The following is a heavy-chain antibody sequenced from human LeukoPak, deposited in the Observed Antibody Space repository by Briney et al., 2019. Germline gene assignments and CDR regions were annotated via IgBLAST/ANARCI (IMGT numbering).Heavy chain of an antibody. Sequence: GASVKVSCKASGGTFSSYAISWVRQAPGQGLEWMGWINPNSGGTNYAQKFQGRVTMTRDTSISTAYMELSRLRSDDTAVYYCARLRDPFDYWGQGTLVTVSS. CDR3: ARLRDPFDY. J-gene: IGHJ4*02. CDR2: INPNSGGT. CDR1: GGTFSSYA. V-gene: IGHV1-2*02.